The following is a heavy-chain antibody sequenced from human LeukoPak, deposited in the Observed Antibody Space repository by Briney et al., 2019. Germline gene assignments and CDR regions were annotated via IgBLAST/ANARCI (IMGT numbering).Heavy chain of an antibody. Sequence: GESLKISCKGSGYSFTTYWIAWVRQMPGKGFEWMGVIYPGDSDIRYSPSFQGQVTISADKSISTAYLQWNSLKASDTAMYYCARLVAEFYYYYYMDVWGKGTTVTVSS. CDR2: IYPGDSDI. CDR3: ARLVAEFYYYYYMDV. V-gene: IGHV5-51*01. D-gene: IGHD2-21*01. J-gene: IGHJ6*03. CDR1: GYSFTTYW.